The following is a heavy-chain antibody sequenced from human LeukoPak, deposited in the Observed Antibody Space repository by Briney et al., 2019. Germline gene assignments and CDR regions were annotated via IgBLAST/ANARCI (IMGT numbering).Heavy chain of an antibody. Sequence: PSETLSLTCTVSGGSISSYYWSWIRQSPGKGLECIGYIHYTGSANYNPSLKSRVTISVETSKNQFSLKLKSVTAADTAVYYCARGGYYGSGNDFRFDPWGQGTLVTVSS. D-gene: IGHD3-10*01. CDR2: IHYTGSA. CDR3: ARGGYYGSGNDFRFDP. V-gene: IGHV4-59*01. J-gene: IGHJ5*02. CDR1: GGSISSYY.